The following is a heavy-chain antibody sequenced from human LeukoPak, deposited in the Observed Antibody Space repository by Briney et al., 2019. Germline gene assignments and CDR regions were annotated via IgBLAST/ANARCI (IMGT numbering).Heavy chain of an antibody. D-gene: IGHD3-3*01. Sequence: SETLSLTCTVSGGSISSSSYYWGWTHQPPGKGLEWIGSIYYSGSTYYNPSLKCRVTISVDTSKNQFSLKLSSVTAADTAVYYCARQYYDFWSSYTDWFDPWGQGTLVTVSS. CDR2: IYYSGST. V-gene: IGHV4-39*07. J-gene: IGHJ5*02. CDR3: ARQYYDFWSSYTDWFDP. CDR1: GGSISSSSYY.